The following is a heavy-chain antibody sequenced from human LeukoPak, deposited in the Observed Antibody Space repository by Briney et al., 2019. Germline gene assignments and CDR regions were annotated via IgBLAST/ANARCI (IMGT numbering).Heavy chain of an antibody. CDR2: ISYDGSNK. Sequence: QPGGSLRLSCAASGFTFSSYGMHWVRQAPGKGLEWVALISYDGSNKYYADSVKGRLTISRDNSKNTLYLQMNSLRAEDTAMYYCARDQFTYGSGSINYWSQGTLVTVSS. CDR3: ARDQFTYGSGSINY. V-gene: IGHV3-30*03. D-gene: IGHD3-10*01. J-gene: IGHJ4*02. CDR1: GFTFSSYG.